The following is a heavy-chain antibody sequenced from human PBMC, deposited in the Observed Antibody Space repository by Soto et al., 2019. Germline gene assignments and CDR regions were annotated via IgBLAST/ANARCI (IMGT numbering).Heavy chain of an antibody. V-gene: IGHV3-15*01. CDR3: TTVHDYGDFFDY. D-gene: IGHD4-17*01. J-gene: IGHJ4*02. Sequence: EVQLVESGGGLVKPGGSLRLSCAASGFTLSNAWMSWVRQAPGKGLEWVGRIKSKTDGGTTDYAAPVKGRFTISRDDSKNTLYLQMNSLKTEDTAVYYCTTVHDYGDFFDYWGQGTLVTVSS. CDR1: GFTLSNAW. CDR2: IKSKTDGGTT.